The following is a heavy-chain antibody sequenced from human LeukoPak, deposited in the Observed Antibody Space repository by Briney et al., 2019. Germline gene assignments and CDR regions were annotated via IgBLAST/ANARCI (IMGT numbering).Heavy chain of an antibody. D-gene: IGHD2-2*01. CDR1: GGSISSYY. J-gene: IGHJ4*02. Sequence: SETLSLTCTVSGGSISSYYWSWIRQPAGKGLEWIGRIYTSGSTNYNPSLKSRVTMSVDTSKNQFSLKLSSVTAAGTAVYYCAREVVCSSTSCLAFDYWGQGTLVTVSS. CDR3: AREVVCSSTSCLAFDY. V-gene: IGHV4-4*07. CDR2: IYTSGST.